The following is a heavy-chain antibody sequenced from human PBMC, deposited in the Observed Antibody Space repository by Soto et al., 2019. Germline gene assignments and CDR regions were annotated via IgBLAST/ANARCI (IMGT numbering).Heavy chain of an antibody. D-gene: IGHD4-17*01. J-gene: IGHJ4*02. CDR3: ARLDVYYGAYNPLDY. CDR2: IWYDGSNK. Sequence: QVQLVESGGGVVQPGRSLRLSCAASGFTFSSYGMHWVRQAPGKGLEWVAVIWYDGSNKYYADSVKGRFTISRDNSQNTLYLQMNSLRAEDTAVYYYARLDVYYGAYNPLDYWGQGTLVTVSS. CDR1: GFTFSSYG. V-gene: IGHV3-33*01.